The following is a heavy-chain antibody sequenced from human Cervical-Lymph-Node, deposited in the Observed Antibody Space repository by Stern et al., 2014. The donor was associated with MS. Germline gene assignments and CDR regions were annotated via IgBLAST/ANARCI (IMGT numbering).Heavy chain of an antibody. Sequence: VQLEESGGGLVKPGGSLRLSCVASGFTFSDHYMSWMRQAPGKGLDVVSFISNRCSFVNYAVSVKRRFTISRDNAKDSLYLQMNNLRAEDTAVYYCSREPRLTDYWGQGTLVSVSS. CDR1: GFTFSDHY. CDR3: SREPRLTDY. D-gene: IGHD2-21*01. J-gene: IGHJ4*02. V-gene: IGHV3-11*01. CDR2: ISNRCSFV.